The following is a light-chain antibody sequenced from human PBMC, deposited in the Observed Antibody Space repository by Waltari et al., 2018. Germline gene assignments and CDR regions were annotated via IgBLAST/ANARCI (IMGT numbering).Light chain of an antibody. V-gene: IGKV3-11*01. CDR2: DVS. J-gene: IGKJ2*01. CDR3: QQRTNRPRMYT. Sequence: EIVLTQSPGTLSLSPGERATLSCRASQSLRSALAWYQQRPGQAPRLLIYDVSNRASGLPARFSGSGSGTDFTLTISSLEPEDFAVYYCQQRTNRPRMYTFGQGTKLEI. CDR1: QSLRSA.